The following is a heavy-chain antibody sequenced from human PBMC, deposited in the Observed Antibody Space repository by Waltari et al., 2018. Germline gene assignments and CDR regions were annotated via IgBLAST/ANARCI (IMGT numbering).Heavy chain of an antibody. J-gene: IGHJ4*02. CDR1: GGSISSSSYY. Sequence: QLQLQESGPGLVKPSETLSLTCTVSGGSISSSSYYWGWIRQPPGKGLEGIGSIYYRGSTYYNPSLKSRVTISVDTSKNQFSLKLSSVTAADTAVYYCARIRYDSSGFVDYWGQGTLVTVSS. CDR3: ARIRYDSSGFVDY. CDR2: IYYRGST. D-gene: IGHD6-19*01. V-gene: IGHV4-39*01.